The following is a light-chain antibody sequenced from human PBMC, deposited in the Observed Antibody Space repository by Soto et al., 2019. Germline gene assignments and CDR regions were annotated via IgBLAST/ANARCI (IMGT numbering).Light chain of an antibody. CDR1: QSVKNK. CDR3: QQYSDWYT. J-gene: IGKJ2*01. Sequence: EVVMTQSPATLSVSPGGRATLSCRASQSVKNKLAWYQQKPGQAPRLLIYDASTRATGVPARFSGGGSGTEFTLIITSLQSEDIAVYFCQQYSDWYTFGQGTKLEIK. CDR2: DAS. V-gene: IGKV3-15*01.